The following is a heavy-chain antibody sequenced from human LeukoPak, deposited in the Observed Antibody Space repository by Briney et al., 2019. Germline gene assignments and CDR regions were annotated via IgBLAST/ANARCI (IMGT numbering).Heavy chain of an antibody. Sequence: SETLSLTRAVYGGSFSGYYWSWIRQPPGKGLEWIGEINHSGSTNYNPSLKSRVTISEDTSKNQFSLKLSSVTAADTAVYYCARGRMRGYSGYDFRYWGQGTLVTVSS. CDR1: GGSFSGYY. CDR2: INHSGST. CDR3: ARGRMRGYSGYDFRY. D-gene: IGHD5-12*01. J-gene: IGHJ4*02. V-gene: IGHV4-34*01.